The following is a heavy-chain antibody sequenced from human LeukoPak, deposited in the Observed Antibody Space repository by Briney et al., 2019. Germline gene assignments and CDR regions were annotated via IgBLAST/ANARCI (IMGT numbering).Heavy chain of an antibody. V-gene: IGHV3-74*03. J-gene: IGHJ4*02. CDR1: GFTFSRDW. D-gene: IGHD4-23*01. Sequence: GGSLRLSCAASGFTFSRDWMHWVRQAPGKGLVWVSRISDDGSITTYADSVQGRFTISRDNAKNSLYLQMNSLRAEDTALYYCARDDYGGLNVWDYWGQGTLVTVSS. CDR2: ISDDGSIT. CDR3: ARDDYGGLNVWDY.